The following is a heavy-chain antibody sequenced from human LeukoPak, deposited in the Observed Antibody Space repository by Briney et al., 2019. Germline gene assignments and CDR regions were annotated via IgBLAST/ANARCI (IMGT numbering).Heavy chain of an antibody. D-gene: IGHD6-19*01. J-gene: IGHJ6*03. CDR2: LSPSGYST. V-gene: IGHV3-23*01. CDR1: GFTFSSYA. CDR3: ARAQWRTYSYYYMDV. Sequence: GGSLRLSCAASGFTFSSYAMSWVRQAPGKGLEWASALSPSGYSTYYADSVKGRFTVSRDNSKNTLYLQMNSLRVEDTAIYYCARAQWRTYSYYYMDVWGKGTTVTVSS.